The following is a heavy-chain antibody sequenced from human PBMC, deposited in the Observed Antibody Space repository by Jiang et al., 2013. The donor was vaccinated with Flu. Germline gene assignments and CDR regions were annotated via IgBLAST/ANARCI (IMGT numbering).Heavy chain of an antibody. CDR3: ARRLTAIHSVSFDI. D-gene: IGHD2-21*02. J-gene: IGHJ3*02. Sequence: GAEVKKPGESLKISCKGSGYSFTNYWVGWVRQMPGKGLEWMGMIYPGDSDTRYSPSFRGQVTISADKSTNTAYLQWSSLKASDTAMYYCARRLTAIHSVSFDIWGQGTMITVSS. CDR1: GYSFTNYW. V-gene: IGHV5-51*01. CDR2: IYPGDSDT.